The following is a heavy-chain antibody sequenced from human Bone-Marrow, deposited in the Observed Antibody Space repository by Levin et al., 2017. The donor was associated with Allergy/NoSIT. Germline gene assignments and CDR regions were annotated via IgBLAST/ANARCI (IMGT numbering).Heavy chain of an antibody. J-gene: IGHJ1*01. Sequence: KSSETLSLTCTVSGYSISGYYWGWFRQSPGKGLEWIGYIYYSGGNQNYNPSLRGRVTISLDRSKNQFSLWVRSVTAADTAIYYCARVEDDLYDAYYTLEHWGPGTLVTVSS. CDR1: GYSISGYY. CDR2: IYYSGGN. V-gene: IGHV4-59*01. D-gene: IGHD3-3*01. CDR3: ARVEDDLYDAYYTLEH.